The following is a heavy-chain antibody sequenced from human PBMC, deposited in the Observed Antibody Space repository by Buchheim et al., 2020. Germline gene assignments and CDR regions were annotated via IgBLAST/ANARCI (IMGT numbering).Heavy chain of an antibody. D-gene: IGHD2-15*01. CDR2: IKEDGSDK. CDR3: ARDFWWLWDY. Sequence: EVQLVESGGGLVQPEGSLRLSCAASGFTFSTYWMSWVRQAPGKGLEWVANIKEDGSDKYYVDSVKGRFTVSRDNAKNSLYLQLNSLRSEDTAVYYCARDFWWLWDYWGQGTL. J-gene: IGHJ4*02. CDR1: GFTFSTYW. V-gene: IGHV3-7*01.